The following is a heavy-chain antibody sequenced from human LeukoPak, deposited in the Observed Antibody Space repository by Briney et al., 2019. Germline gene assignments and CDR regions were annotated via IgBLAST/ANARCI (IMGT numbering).Heavy chain of an antibody. CDR3: ACQYTPETYYYMDV. J-gene: IGHJ6*03. CDR2: IHSGGST. CDR1: WFTVSSYY. V-gene: IGHV3-53*01. D-gene: IGHD2-15*01. Sequence: GGSLRLSCAASWFTVSSYYMTWVRQAPGKGLEWVSVIHSGGSTYYADSVKGRFTISRDNSKSTLYLQMNSLRAEDTAVYYCACQYTPETYYYMDVWGKGTTVTVSS.